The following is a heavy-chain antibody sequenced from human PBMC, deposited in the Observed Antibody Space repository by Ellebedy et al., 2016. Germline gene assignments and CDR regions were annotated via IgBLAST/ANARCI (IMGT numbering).Heavy chain of an antibody. D-gene: IGHD6-6*01. CDR2: ITTTTYI. Sequence: GESLKISXAASGFTFSTHNMNWVRQAPGKGLEWVSTITTTTYIHYADSVRGRFTISRDNVKNSLYLQMSRLTGEDTAVYYCARGQLMSVGYDYWGQGTLVTVSS. CDR1: GFTFSTHN. CDR3: ARGQLMSVGYDY. J-gene: IGHJ4*02. V-gene: IGHV3-69-1*01.